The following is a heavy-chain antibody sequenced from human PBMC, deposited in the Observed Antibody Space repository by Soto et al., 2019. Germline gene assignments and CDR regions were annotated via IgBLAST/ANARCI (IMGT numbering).Heavy chain of an antibody. J-gene: IGHJ6*02. CDR1: WLHQQWWLL. D-gene: IGHD2-15*01. CDR2: IYYSGAT. V-gene: IGHV4-31*03. Sequence: SETLSLNLHCLWWLHQQWWLLLELDPPAPRKGLEWIGYIYYSGATYYNPSLKGRVTISVDTSKNQFSLKLSSVTAADTAVYYCARGGLGYCSGGSCYSAELSRYYYGMDVWGQGTTVTVSS. CDR3: ARGGLGYCSGGSCYSAELSRYYYGMDV.